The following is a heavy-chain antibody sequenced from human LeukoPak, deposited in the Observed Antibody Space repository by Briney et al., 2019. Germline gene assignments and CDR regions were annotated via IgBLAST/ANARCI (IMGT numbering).Heavy chain of an antibody. Sequence: PSETLSLTCTVSGGSISSYYWSWIRQPPGKGLEWIGYIYYSGSTNYNPSLKSRVTIPVDTSKNQFSLKLSSVTAADTAVYYCARHLWAFDYWGQGTLVTVSS. CDR3: ARHLWAFDY. CDR1: GGSISSYY. D-gene: IGHD7-27*01. CDR2: IYYSGST. J-gene: IGHJ4*02. V-gene: IGHV4-59*08.